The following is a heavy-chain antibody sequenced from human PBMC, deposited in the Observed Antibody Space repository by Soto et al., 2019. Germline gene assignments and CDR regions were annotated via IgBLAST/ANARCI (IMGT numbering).Heavy chain of an antibody. CDR1: GGTFSSYT. D-gene: IGHD2-15*01. V-gene: IGHV1-69*08. CDR3: ARERGDIVVVVAANAFDI. J-gene: IGHJ3*02. CDR2: IIPILGIA. Sequence: QVQLVQSGAEVKKPGSSVKVSCKASGGTFSSYTISWVRQAPGQGLEWMGRIIPILGIANYAQKFQGRVPITADKSTSTAYMELSSLRSEDTAVYYCARERGDIVVVVAANAFDIWGQGTMVTVSS.